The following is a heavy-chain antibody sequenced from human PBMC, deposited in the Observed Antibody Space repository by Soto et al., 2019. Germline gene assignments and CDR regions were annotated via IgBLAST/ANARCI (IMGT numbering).Heavy chain of an antibody. CDR2: IIPIFGTA. CDR3: ARVQSWNYPRRSGMDV. J-gene: IGHJ6*02. Sequence: QVQLVQSGAEVKKPGSSVKVSCKASGGTFSSYAISRVRQAPGQGLEWMGGIIPIFGTANYAQKFQGRVTIAADKSTSTAYMGLSSLRSEDAAVYYCARVQSWNYPRRSGMDVWGQGTTVTVSS. V-gene: IGHV1-69*06. CDR1: GGTFSSYA. D-gene: IGHD1-7*01.